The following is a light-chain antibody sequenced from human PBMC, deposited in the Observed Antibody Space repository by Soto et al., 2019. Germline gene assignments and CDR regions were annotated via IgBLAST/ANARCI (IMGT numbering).Light chain of an antibody. Sequence: DIVLTQSPDTLPLSPGERATLSCRASQSVSSSSLAWYQQKPGQAPRLLIYGASSRATGIPDKFSGSGSGTDFTLTISRLDPEDFAVYYCQQYGSSPCTFGQGTKVEIK. CDR1: QSVSSSS. CDR3: QQYGSSPCT. J-gene: IGKJ2*02. V-gene: IGKV3-20*01. CDR2: GAS.